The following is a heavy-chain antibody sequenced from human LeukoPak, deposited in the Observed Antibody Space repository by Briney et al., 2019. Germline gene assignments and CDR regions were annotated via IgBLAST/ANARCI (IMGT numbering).Heavy chain of an antibody. Sequence: ASVKVSCKASGYKFTDDYMHWVRQAPGQGLEFMGWINPDSGFTNYAQKFKGRVTMTRDTSISTAYLEVGSLTSDDTAVYYCAPTAEAYTSWWKVWGQGTLVTVSS. CDR1: GYKFTDDY. D-gene: IGHD3-16*01. CDR3: APTAEAYTSWWKV. CDR2: INPDSGFT. J-gene: IGHJ4*02. V-gene: IGHV1-2*02.